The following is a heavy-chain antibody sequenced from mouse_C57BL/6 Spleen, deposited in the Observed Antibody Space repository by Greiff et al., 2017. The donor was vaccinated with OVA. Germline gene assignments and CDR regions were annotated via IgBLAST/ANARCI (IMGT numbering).Heavy chain of an antibody. CDR2: IDPSDSYT. Sequence: QVQLQQPGAELVKPGASVKLSCKASGYTFTSYWMQWVKQRPGQGLEWIGEIDPSDSYTNYNQKFKGKATLTVDTSSSTAYMQLSSLTSEDSAVYYCARGVIYSQAWGQGTTLTVSS. CDR1: GYTFTSYW. V-gene: IGHV1-50*01. CDR3: ARGVIYSQA. J-gene: IGHJ2*01. D-gene: IGHD3-2*02.